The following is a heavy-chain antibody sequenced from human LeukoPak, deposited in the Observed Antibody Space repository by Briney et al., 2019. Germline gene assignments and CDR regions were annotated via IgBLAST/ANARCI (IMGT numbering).Heavy chain of an antibody. CDR1: GDSISSSSSY. CDR3: ARDWSGAHPFDY. Sequence: SETLSLTCTVSGDSISSSSSYWGWIRQPPGEGLEWIGRIYTSGSTNYNPSLKSRVTMSVDTSKNQFSLKLSSVTAADTAVYYCARDWSGAHPFDYWGQGTLVTVSS. V-gene: IGHV4-39*07. J-gene: IGHJ4*02. CDR2: IYTSGST. D-gene: IGHD3-3*01.